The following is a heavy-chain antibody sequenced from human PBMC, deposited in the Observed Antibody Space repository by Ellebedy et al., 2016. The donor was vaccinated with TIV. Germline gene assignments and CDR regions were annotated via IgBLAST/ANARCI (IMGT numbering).Heavy chain of an antibody. D-gene: IGHD6-19*01. CDR2: ISGSGGST. Sequence: PGGSLRLSCAASGFTVSSNYMSWVRQAPGKGLEWVSAISGSGGSTYYADSVKGRFTISRDNSKNTLYLQMNSLRAEDTAVYYCARAGHKQWLVPLDYWGQGTLVTVSS. CDR3: ARAGHKQWLVPLDY. CDR1: GFTVSSNY. V-gene: IGHV3-23*01. J-gene: IGHJ4*02.